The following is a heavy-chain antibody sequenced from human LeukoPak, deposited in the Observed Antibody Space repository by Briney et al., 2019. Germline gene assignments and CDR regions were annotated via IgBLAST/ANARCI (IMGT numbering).Heavy chain of an antibody. D-gene: IGHD6-13*01. J-gene: IGHJ4*02. CDR2: INHRGST. Sequence: SETLSLTCAVYGGSFSGYYWSWIRQPPGKGLEWIGEINHRGSTNYNPSLKSRVTISVDTSKNQFSLKLCSVTAADTAVYYCARAGIAAAGPWDYWGQGTLFTVSS. CDR1: GGSFSGYY. V-gene: IGHV4-34*01. CDR3: ARAGIAAAGPWDY.